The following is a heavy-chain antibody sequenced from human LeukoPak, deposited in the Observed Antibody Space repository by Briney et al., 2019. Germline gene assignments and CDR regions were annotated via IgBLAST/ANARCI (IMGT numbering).Heavy chain of an antibody. CDR1: GGSFSGYY. J-gene: IGHJ4*02. D-gene: IGHD6-13*01. CDR3: ARALTSSSWSRTHYYFDY. V-gene: IGHV4-34*01. Sequence: SETLSLTCAVYGGSFSGYYWSWIRQPPGKGLEWIGEINHSGSTNYNPSLKSRVTISVDTSKNQFSLKLSSVTAADTAVYYCARALTSSSWSRTHYYFDYWGQGTLVTVSS. CDR2: INHSGST.